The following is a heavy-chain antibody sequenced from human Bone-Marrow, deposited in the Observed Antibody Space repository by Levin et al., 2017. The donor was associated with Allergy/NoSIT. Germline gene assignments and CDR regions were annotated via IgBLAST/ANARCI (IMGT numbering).Heavy chain of an antibody. J-gene: IGHJ5*02. Sequence: GESLKISCAASGFTFSNPWMSWVPRTPGRGLEWLANLKEEGGENYFVASVKGRLPISRDNAKNSLYVQMNSLRAEDTAVYYCARDQFRRATIGARWFDPWGQGTLVIVSS. CDR3: ARDQFRRATIGARWFDP. D-gene: IGHD5-24*01. CDR1: GFTFSNPW. V-gene: IGHV3-7*01. CDR2: LKEEGGEN.